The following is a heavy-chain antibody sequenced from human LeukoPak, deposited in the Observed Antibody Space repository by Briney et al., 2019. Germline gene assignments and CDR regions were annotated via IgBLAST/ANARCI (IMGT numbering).Heavy chain of an antibody. CDR2: ISGSGGST. D-gene: IGHD5-18*01. CDR3: ARDRVDTAMTGLFDY. J-gene: IGHJ4*02. Sequence: GGSLRLSCAASGFTFSSYAMSWVRQAPGKGLEWVSAISGSGGSTYYADSVKGRFTISRDNSKNTLYLQMNSLRAEDTAVYYCARDRVDTAMTGLFDYWGQGTLVTVSS. CDR1: GFTFSSYA. V-gene: IGHV3-23*01.